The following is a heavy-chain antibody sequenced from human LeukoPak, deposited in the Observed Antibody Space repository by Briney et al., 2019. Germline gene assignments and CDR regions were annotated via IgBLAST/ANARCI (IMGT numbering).Heavy chain of an antibody. D-gene: IGHD3-3*01. V-gene: IGHV4-4*02. CDR1: GGSISSSNW. J-gene: IGHJ4*02. CDR2: IYHSGST. Sequence: PSGTLSLTCAVSGGSISSSNWWSWVRQPPGKGLEWIGEIYHSGSTNYNPSLKSRVTILEDKSKNQFSLKTSSVTAADTAVYYCARLSLKVLEWSPTKGKETHYFDYWGQGTLVTVSS. CDR3: ARLSLKVLEWSPTKGKETHYFDY.